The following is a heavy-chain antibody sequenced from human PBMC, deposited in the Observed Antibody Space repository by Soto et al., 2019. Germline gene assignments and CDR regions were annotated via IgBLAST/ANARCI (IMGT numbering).Heavy chain of an antibody. V-gene: IGHV1-69*12. CDR3: ARGVAARPSNWFDP. D-gene: IGHD6-6*01. Sequence: QVQLVQSGAEVKKPGSSVKVSCKASGGSFSSYAISWVRQVPGQGLEWMGGIIPIFGTANYAQKFQGRVTITADESTSTAYMELSSLRSEDTAVYYCARGVAARPSNWFDPWGQGTLVTVSS. CDR1: GGSFSSYA. CDR2: IIPIFGTA. J-gene: IGHJ5*02.